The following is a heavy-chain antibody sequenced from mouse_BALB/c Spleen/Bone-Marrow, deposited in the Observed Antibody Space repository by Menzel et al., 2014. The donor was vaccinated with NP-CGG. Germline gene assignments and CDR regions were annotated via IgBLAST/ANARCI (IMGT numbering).Heavy chain of an antibody. CDR2: INPDSRTI. D-gene: IGHD1-1*01. V-gene: IGHV4-1*02. J-gene: IGHJ2*01. CDR1: GFDFSRYW. CDR3: ARPDYYGYLNY. Sequence: EVKLVESGGGLVQPGGSLRLSCAASGFDFSRYWMSWVRQAPGKGLEWIGEINPDSRTINYSPSLKDKFIISRDNAKNTLYLRLNKVRSEDTAFYYCARPDYYGYLNYWGQGTTLIVSS.